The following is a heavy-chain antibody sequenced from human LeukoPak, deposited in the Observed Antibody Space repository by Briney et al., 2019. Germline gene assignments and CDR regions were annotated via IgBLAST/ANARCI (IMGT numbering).Heavy chain of an antibody. Sequence: GASVKVSCKASGGTFSSYAISWVRQAPGQGLEWMGGIIPIFGTANYAQKFQGRVTITADKSTSTAYMELSSLRSEDTAVYYCARGHGGGSSGYYTFDYWGQGTLVTVSS. V-gene: IGHV1-69*06. CDR1: GGTFSSYA. J-gene: IGHJ4*02. CDR3: ARGHGGGSSGYYTFDY. CDR2: IIPIFGTA. D-gene: IGHD3-22*01.